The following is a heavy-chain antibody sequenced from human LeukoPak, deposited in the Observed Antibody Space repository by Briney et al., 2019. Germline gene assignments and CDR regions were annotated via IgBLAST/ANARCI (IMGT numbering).Heavy chain of an antibody. CDR3: ARAYGDPGGYYYYMDV. D-gene: IGHD4-17*01. CDR2: ISPNSGGT. V-gene: IGHV1-2*02. CDR1: GYTFTGYY. Sequence: GASVKVSCKASGYTFTGYYMHWVRQAPGQGLEWMGWISPNSGGTNYAQKFQGRVTMTRDTSISTAYMELSRLRSDDTAVYYCARAYGDPGGYYYYMDVWGKGTTVTVSS. J-gene: IGHJ6*03.